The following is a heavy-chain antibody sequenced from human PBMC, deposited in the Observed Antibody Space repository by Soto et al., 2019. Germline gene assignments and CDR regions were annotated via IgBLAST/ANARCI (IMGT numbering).Heavy chain of an antibody. Sequence: QVQLVESGGGVVQPGRSLRLSGAASGFSFSISPMHWVRQAPGKGPEWVELISYDGTNKFYADSVKGRFTISRDNSKNTLYLQVDSLSPEDAAVYYCARDPNTSGGQQWAFNYFDSCGQGTLVTVSS. CDR1: GFSFSISP. CDR3: ARDPNTSGGQQWAFNYFDS. V-gene: IGHV3-30-3*01. J-gene: IGHJ4*02. D-gene: IGHD2-15*01. CDR2: ISYDGTNK.